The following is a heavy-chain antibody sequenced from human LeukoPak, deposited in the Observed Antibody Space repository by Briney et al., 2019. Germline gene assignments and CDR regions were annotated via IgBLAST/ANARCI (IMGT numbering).Heavy chain of an antibody. V-gene: IGHV3-74*01. CDR3: ARVGWELLNLHFDP. CDR1: GFTFSSYW. J-gene: IGHJ5*02. CDR2: INSDGSST. Sequence: GGSLRLSCAASGFTFSSYWMHWVRQAPGKGLVWVSRINSDGSSTSYADSVKGRFTISRDNAKNTLYLQMSSPRVEDTAIYSCARVGWELLNLHFDPWGQGTLVTVSS. D-gene: IGHD1-26*01.